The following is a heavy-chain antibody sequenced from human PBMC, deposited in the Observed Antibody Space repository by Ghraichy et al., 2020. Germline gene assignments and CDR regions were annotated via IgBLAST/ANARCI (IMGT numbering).Heavy chain of an antibody. J-gene: IGHJ3*02. CDR3: AKALVVREQYDAFDI. V-gene: IGHV3-23*01. D-gene: IGHD6-19*01. CDR1: GFTFSSYA. Sequence: GGSLRLSCAASGFTFSSYAMSWVRQAPGKGLEWVSAISGSGGSTYYADSVKGRFTISRDNSKNPLYLQMNSLRAEDTAVYYCAKALVVREQYDAFDIWGQGTMVTVSS. CDR2: ISGSGGST.